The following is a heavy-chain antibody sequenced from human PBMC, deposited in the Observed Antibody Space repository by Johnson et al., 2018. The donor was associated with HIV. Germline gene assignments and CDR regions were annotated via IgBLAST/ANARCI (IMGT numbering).Heavy chain of an antibody. Sequence: VQLVESGGGVVQPGGSLRLSCAASGFTFTSYAMSWVRQAPGKGLEWVSLITGSGGNTYNADSVKGRFTISRDNSKKTLYLQMNSLRAEDTAVYYCAKDLNYYDSEDDAFDIWGQGTMVTVSS. D-gene: IGHD3-22*01. CDR3: AKDLNYYDSEDDAFDI. J-gene: IGHJ3*02. CDR2: ITGSGGNT. CDR1: GFTFTSYA. V-gene: IGHV3-23*04.